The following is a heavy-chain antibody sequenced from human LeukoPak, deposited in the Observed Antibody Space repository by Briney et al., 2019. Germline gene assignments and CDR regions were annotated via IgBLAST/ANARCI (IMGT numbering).Heavy chain of an antibody. D-gene: IGHD3-9*01. J-gene: IGHJ4*02. CDR2: INPNSGGT. CDR1: GYTFTSYY. V-gene: IGHV1-2*02. Sequence: ASVKVSCKASGYTFTSYYMHWVRQAPGQGLEWMGWINPNSGGTNYAQKFQGRVTMTRDTSISTAYMELSRLRSDDTAVYYCARDGSDILTGYYYFDYWGQGTLVTVSS. CDR3: ARDGSDILTGYYYFDY.